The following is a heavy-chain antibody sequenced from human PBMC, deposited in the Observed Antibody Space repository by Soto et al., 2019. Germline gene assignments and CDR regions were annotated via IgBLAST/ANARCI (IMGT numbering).Heavy chain of an antibody. D-gene: IGHD3-3*01. CDR1: GGSISSGGYY. CDR2: IYYSGST. Sequence: SETLSLTCTVAGGSISSGGYYWSWIRQHPGKGLEWIGYIYYSGSTYYNPSLKSRVTISVDTSKNQFSLKLSSVTAADTAVYYCARDSYDFWSGYYTPYYYGMDVWGQGTTVTVSS. CDR3: ARDSYDFWSGYYTPYYYGMDV. V-gene: IGHV4-31*03. J-gene: IGHJ6*02.